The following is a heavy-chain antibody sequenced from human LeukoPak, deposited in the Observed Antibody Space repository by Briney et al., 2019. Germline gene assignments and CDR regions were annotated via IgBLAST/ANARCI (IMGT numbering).Heavy chain of an antibody. Sequence: GGSLRLSCAASGFTFSSSAMSWVRQVPGKGLEWVSGISASGGSTSYADSVKGRFSISRDDSKNTLYLQMNSLRVEDTAIYYCAKVKWSSSGALNYWGQGTLVSVSS. CDR3: AKVKWSSSGALNY. J-gene: IGHJ4*02. CDR2: ISASGGST. V-gene: IGHV3-23*01. CDR1: GFTFSSSA. D-gene: IGHD6-25*01.